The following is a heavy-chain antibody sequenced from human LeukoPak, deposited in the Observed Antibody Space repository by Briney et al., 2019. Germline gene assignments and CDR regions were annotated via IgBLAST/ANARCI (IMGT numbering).Heavy chain of an antibody. CDR3: AKDRYSSSWYGRFDP. J-gene: IGHJ5*02. CDR1: GFKFKMYN. Sequence: PGGSLRLPCAASGFKFKMYNMHWVRQAPGKGLEWVAAIWFDGSNKYYVDSVRGRFTISRDNSKNTLYLQMNSLRAEDTAVYYCAKDRYSSSWYGRFDPWGQGTLVTVSS. CDR2: IWFDGSNK. V-gene: IGHV3-30*02. D-gene: IGHD6-13*01.